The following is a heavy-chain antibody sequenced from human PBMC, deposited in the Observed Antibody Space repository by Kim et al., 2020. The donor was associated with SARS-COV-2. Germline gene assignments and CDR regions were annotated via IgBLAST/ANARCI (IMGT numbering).Heavy chain of an antibody. V-gene: IGHV3-15*01. CDR3: TTDYERIGGLCDGETCYPASL. CDR2: IRSKADGGTA. D-gene: IGHD2-21*01. J-gene: IGHJ4*02. CDR1: GFTFTTVW. Sequence: GGSLRLSCAASGFTFTTVWLSWVRQAPGKGLEWVGRIRSKADGGTADYAAPVNGRFTISRDDSKNTLYLQMNGLRAEDTAFYHCTTDYERIGGLCDGETCYPASLWGQGTLVTVSS.